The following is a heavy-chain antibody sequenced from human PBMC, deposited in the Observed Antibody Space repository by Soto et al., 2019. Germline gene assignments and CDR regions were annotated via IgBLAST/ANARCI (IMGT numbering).Heavy chain of an antibody. CDR3: ARASATIAAASIYDY. CDR2: IYQSGST. V-gene: IGHV4-4*02. CDR1: GGAISSSKW. J-gene: IGHJ4*02. Sequence: QVQLQESGPGLVKPSGTLSLTCAVSGGAISSSKWWSWVRQPPGKGLEWIGEIYQSGSTNYNPSLESRVRMSVDKSRNQFSLKLTSVSAADTAVYYCARASATIAAASIYDYWGQGTRVTVSS. D-gene: IGHD6-13*01.